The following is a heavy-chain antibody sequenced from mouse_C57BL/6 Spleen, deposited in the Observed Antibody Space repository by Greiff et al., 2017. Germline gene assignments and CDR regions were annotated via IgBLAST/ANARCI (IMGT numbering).Heavy chain of an antibody. CDR2: IRLKSDNYAT. J-gene: IGHJ2*01. Sequence: EVHLVESGGGLVQPGGSMKLSCVASGFTFSNYWMNWVRQSPEKGLEWVAQIRLKSDNYATHYAESVKGRFTISRDDSKSSVYLQMNNVRAEDTGIYYCTGGRGYFDYWGQGTTLTVSS. V-gene: IGHV6-3*01. CDR3: TGGRGYFDY. CDR1: GFTFSNYW.